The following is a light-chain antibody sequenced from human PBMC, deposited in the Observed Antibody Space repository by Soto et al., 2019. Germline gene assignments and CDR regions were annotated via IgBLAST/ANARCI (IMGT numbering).Light chain of an antibody. J-gene: IGKJ3*01. Sequence: EIVMTQSPGNLSLSPGETATLSCRTSQSVSTKLAWYQQRPGQTPRLLIYNASTRATGVPARLSGGGSVTEFSLTISILQSDDLAVYYCHQCSTWPPHFTFGRGTKVDVK. CDR1: QSVSTK. V-gene: IGKV3-15*01. CDR3: HQCSTWPPHFT. CDR2: NAS.